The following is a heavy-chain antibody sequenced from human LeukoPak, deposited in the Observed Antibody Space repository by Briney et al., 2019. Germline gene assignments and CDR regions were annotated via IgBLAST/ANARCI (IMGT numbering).Heavy chain of an antibody. D-gene: IGHD3-9*01. CDR2: ISSSSSYI. CDR1: GFTFSSYS. V-gene: IGHV3-21*01. Sequence: GGSLRLSCAASGFTFSSYSMNWVRQAPGKGLEWASSISSSSSYIYYADSVKGRFTISRDNAKNSLYLQMNSLRAEDTAVYYCAREGDFTGILTSLNPIDYWAREPWSPSPQ. CDR3: AREGDFTGILTSLNPIDY. J-gene: IGHJ4*02.